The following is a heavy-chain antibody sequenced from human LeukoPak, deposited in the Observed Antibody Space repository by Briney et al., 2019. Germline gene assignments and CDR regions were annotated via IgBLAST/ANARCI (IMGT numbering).Heavy chain of an antibody. CDR1: GYTFTGCY. CDR2: INPNSGGT. CDR3: ARSYYDILTDTEYLQH. J-gene: IGHJ1*01. D-gene: IGHD3-9*01. V-gene: IGHV1-2*02. Sequence: ASVKVSCKASGYTFTGCYMHWVRQAPGQGLEWMGWINPNSGGTNYAQKFQGRVTMTRDTSISTAYMELSRLRSDDTAVYYCARSYYDILTDTEYLQHWGQGTLVTVSS.